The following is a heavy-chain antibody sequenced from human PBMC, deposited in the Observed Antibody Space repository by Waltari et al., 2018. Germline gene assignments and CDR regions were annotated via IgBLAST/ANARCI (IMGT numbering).Heavy chain of an antibody. Sequence: QVQLQESGPGLVTPSETLSLICAVSGYSISSGDYWGWIRQPPGKGLEWIGSTYHSGSTYYNPSLKSRVTISVDTSKNQFSLKLSSVTAADTAVHYYARQKGGGKFYFDYWGQGILVTVSS. V-gene: IGHV4-38-2*01. CDR2: TYHSGST. J-gene: IGHJ4*02. CDR3: ARQKGGGKFYFDY. CDR1: GYSISSGDY. D-gene: IGHD3-16*01.